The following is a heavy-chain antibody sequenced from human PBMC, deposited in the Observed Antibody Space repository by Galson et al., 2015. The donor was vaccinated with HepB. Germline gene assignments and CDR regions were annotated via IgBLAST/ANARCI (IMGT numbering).Heavy chain of an antibody. CDR1: GDSVSSHTAA. D-gene: IGHD2-15*01. V-gene: IGHV6-1*01. J-gene: IGHJ6*02. Sequence: CAISGDSVSSHTAAWNWIRQSPSGGLEWLGRTYYRSHWYNDYAASLKSRITINPDTSKNQFSLQVKSVTPEDTAVYFCARDLKGVATPFAHTTYYGMDVWGQGTTVTVSS. CDR3: ARDLKGVATPFAHTTYYGMDV. CDR2: TYYRSHWYN.